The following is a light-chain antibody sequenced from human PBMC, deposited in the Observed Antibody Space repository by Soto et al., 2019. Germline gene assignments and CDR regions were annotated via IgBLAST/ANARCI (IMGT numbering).Light chain of an antibody. CDR3: QQYGSSGT. J-gene: IGKJ1*01. CDR1: QSISDT. CDR2: GAS. Sequence: EIVMTQSPATLSVSPGGRATLSCRASQSISDTLAWYQQKPGQAPRLHIYGASNRATGIPDRFSGSGSGTDFTLTVSRLEPEDFAVYYCQQYGSSGTFGQGTRWIS. V-gene: IGKV3-20*01.